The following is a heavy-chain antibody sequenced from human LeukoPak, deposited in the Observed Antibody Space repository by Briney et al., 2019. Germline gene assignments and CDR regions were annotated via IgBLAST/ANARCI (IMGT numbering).Heavy chain of an antibody. CDR3: AKSHRLYGDYEGAEPLDY. CDR1: GFTFSSYA. CDR2: ISGSGGST. J-gene: IGHJ4*02. V-gene: IGHV3-23*01. Sequence: GGSLRLSCAASGFTFSSYAMSWVRQAPGKGLEWVSAISGSGGSTYYADSVKGRFTISRDNSKNTLYLQMNSLRAEDTAVYYCAKSHRLYGDYEGAEPLDYWGQGTLVTVSS. D-gene: IGHD4-17*01.